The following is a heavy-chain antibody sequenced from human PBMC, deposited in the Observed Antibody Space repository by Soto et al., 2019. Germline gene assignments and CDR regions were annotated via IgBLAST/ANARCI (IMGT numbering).Heavy chain of an antibody. CDR1: GGSISSISYY. CDR2: IYYSGST. J-gene: IGHJ3*02. CDR3: ARHAAANYYGSGSYYHDAFDI. V-gene: IGHV4-39*01. Sequence: SETLSLTCTVSGGSISSISYYWGWIRQPPGKGLEWIGSIYYSGSTYYNPSLKSRVTISVDTSKNQFSLKLSSVTAADTAVYYCARHAAANYYGSGSYYHDAFDIWGQGTMVTVSS. D-gene: IGHD3-10*01.